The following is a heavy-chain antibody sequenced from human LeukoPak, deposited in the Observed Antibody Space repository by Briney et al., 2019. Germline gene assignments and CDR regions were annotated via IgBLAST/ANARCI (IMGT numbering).Heavy chain of an antibody. CDR3: ARVPYSYGKYKYSYYGMDV. D-gene: IGHD5-18*01. Sequence: GGSLRLSCAASGFTFSSYWMSWVRQAPGKGLEWVANIKQDGSDTYYVDSVKGRFTISRDNAKNSLYLQMNSLRAEDTAVYYCARVPYSYGKYKYSYYGMDVWGQGTTVTVSS. V-gene: IGHV3-7*03. CDR2: IKQDGSDT. CDR1: GFTFSSYW. J-gene: IGHJ6*02.